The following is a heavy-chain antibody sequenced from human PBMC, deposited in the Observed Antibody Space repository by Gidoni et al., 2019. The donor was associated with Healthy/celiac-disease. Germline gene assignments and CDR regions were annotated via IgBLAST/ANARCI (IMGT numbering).Heavy chain of an antibody. CDR3: ATRIAAAGYYYYYGMDV. J-gene: IGHJ6*02. CDR1: GGTFSSYA. V-gene: IGHV1-69*01. Sequence: QVQLVQSGAEVKKPGSSVKVSCKASGGTFSSYAISWVRQAPGQGLEWMGGIIPIFGTANYAQKFQGRVTITADESTSTAYMELSSLRSEDTAVYYCATRIAAAGYYYYYGMDVWGQGTTVTVSS. D-gene: IGHD6-13*01. CDR2: IIPIFGTA.